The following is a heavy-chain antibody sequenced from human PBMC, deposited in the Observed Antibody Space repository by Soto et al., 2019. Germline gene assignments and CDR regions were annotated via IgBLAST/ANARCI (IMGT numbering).Heavy chain of an antibody. J-gene: IGHJ4*02. V-gene: IGHV1-18*04. CDR3: ARVSGYSGYDQTPFLNFDY. CDR2: ISAYNGNT. Sequence: ASVKVSCKASGYTFTSYYMDWVRQAPGQGLEWMGWISAYNGNTNYAQKLQGRVTMTTDTSTSTAYMELRSLRSDDTAVYYCARVSGYSGYDQTPFLNFDYWGQGTLVTVSS. CDR1: GYTFTSYY. D-gene: IGHD5-12*01.